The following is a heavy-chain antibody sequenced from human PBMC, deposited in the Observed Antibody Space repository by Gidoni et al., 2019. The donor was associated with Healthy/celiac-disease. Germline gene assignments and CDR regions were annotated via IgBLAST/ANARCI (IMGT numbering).Heavy chain of an antibody. CDR1: GFTFDDYA. D-gene: IGHD2-15*01. CDR2: ISWDGGST. Sequence: EVQLVESGGVVVQPGGSLRRCWAASGFTFDDYAMHWVRQAPGKGLAWVSLISWDGGSTYYADSVKGRFTISRANSKNSLYLQMNSLRAEDTALYYCAKDFGGGGDYWGQGTLVTVSS. V-gene: IGHV3-43D*04. J-gene: IGHJ4*02. CDR3: AKDFGGGGDY.